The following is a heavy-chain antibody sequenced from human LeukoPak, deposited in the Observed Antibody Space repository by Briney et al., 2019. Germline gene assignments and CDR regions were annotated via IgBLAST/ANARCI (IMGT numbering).Heavy chain of an antibody. V-gene: IGHV4-34*01. Sequence: SETLSRTCAVYGGSFSGYYRSWIRQPPGKGLEWIGEINHSGSTNYNPSLKSRVTISLDTSKNQFSLKLSSVTAADTAVYYCARVSGYDWESFYDYWGQGTLVTVSS. CDR1: GGSFSGYY. CDR2: INHSGST. J-gene: IGHJ4*02. CDR3: ARVSGYDWESFYDY. D-gene: IGHD5-12*01.